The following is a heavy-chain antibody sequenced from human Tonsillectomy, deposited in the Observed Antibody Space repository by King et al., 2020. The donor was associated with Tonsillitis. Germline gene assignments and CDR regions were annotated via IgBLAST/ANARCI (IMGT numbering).Heavy chain of an antibody. CDR1: GFTFNRYW. D-gene: IGHD2-2*01. J-gene: IGHJ4*02. Sequence: VQLVESGGGLVQPGGSLRLSCEASGFTFNRYWMTWVRQAPGKGLEWVANIKEDGSEKNYVDSVKGRFTISRDNAKNSLFLQMNSLRAEDTAVYYCAGRSCSITACFGASWNSFDNCGQGTVVTVSS. V-gene: IGHV3-7*01. CDR2: IKEDGSEK. CDR3: AGRSCSITACFGASWNSFDN.